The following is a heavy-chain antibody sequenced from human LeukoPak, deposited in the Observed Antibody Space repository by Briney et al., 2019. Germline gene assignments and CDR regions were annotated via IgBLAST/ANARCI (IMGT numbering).Heavy chain of an antibody. D-gene: IGHD2-2*01. V-gene: IGHV4-39*01. CDR3: ASPSPHCSSTSCPNGGFFDD. Sequence: SETLSLTCTVSGGSISSSSYYWGWIRQPPGKGLEWIGSIYYSGSTYYNPSLKSRVTISVDTSKNQFSLKLSSVTAADTAVYYCASPSPHCSSTSCPNGGFFDDWGQGTLVTVPS. CDR2: IYYSGST. CDR1: GGSISSSSYY. J-gene: IGHJ4*02.